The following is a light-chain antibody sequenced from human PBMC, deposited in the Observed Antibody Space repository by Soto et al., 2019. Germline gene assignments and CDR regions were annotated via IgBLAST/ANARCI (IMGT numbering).Light chain of an antibody. V-gene: IGKV3-15*01. CDR3: QQYQNWPLT. CDR2: GAS. J-gene: IGKJ4*01. CDR1: QRVYSN. Sequence: ETVMTQSPATLSVSPGERATLSCRASQRVYSNLAWYQQKPGQAPRLLIYGASTRATGLPARFSGSGSGTEFTLTISSLHSEDFAVYYCQQYQNWPLTFGGGTKVEI.